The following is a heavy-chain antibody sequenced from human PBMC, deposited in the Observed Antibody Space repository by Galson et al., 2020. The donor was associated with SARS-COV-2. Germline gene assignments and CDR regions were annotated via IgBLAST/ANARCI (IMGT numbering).Heavy chain of an antibody. CDR3: VRRIRRQFDY. Sequence: GGSLRLSCAASGFVFTKYEMNWVRQTPEKGREWIATISPSGDQYWCPDSMKGRFIISRDNAKNAVFLQMSGLRVEDTAIYYCVRRIRRQFDYWGQGTVVIVSS. CDR1: GFVFTKYE. J-gene: IGHJ4*02. V-gene: IGHV3-48*03. CDR2: ISPSGDQY.